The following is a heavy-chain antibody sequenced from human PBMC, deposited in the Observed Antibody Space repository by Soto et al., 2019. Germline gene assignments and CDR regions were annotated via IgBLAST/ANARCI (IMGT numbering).Heavy chain of an antibody. V-gene: IGHV4-34*01. CDR3: ARDVTIFGVVTTPYYYYGMDV. Sequence: QVQLQQWGAGLLKPSETLSLTCAVYGGSFSGYYWSWIRQPPGKGLEWIGEINHSGSTNYNPSLKSRVTISVDTSKKQLSLKLSSVTAADTAVYYCARDVTIFGVVTTPYYYYGMDVWGQGTTVTVSS. J-gene: IGHJ6*02. CDR2: INHSGST. D-gene: IGHD3-3*01. CDR1: GGSFSGYY.